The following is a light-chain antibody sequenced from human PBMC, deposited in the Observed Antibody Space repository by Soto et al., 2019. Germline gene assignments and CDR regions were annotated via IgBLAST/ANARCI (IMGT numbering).Light chain of an antibody. Sequence: QAVVTQPTSVSGSPGQSITISCTGTSNDVGIYNYVSWYQQHPGKAPKLIIYEVTNRPSGVSDRFSGSKSDNTASLTISGLQAEDEADYYCSSYTISSTWVFGGGTQLTVL. J-gene: IGLJ3*02. V-gene: IGLV2-14*01. CDR1: SNDVGIYNY. CDR3: SSYTISSTWV. CDR2: EVT.